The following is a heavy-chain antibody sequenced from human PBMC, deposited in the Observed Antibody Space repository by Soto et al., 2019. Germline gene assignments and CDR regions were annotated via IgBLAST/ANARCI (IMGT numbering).Heavy chain of an antibody. J-gene: IGHJ5*02. CDR2: ISLYSDGT. CDR1: GYTFSNYG. V-gene: IGHV1-18*01. D-gene: IGHD2-2*01. CDR3: ARVVPGAEAWFGP. Sequence: ASVKVSCKTSGYTFSNYGITWVLQAPGQPLEWLGWISLYSDGTNYAQKFQGRVSMTTDTSTTTAYMELRSLRSDDTAVYYCARVVPGAEAWFGPWGQGTLVTVSS.